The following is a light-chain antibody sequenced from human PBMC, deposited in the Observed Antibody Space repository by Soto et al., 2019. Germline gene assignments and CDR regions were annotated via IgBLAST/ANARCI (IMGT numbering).Light chain of an antibody. CDR2: DVS. J-gene: IGLJ1*01. V-gene: IGLV2-14*01. CDR3: SSYTTSNTRQIV. Sequence: QSVLTQPASVSGSPGQSITISCTGTSSDVGGYNYVSWYQQHPGKAPKLMIYDVSNRPSGVSNPFSGSKSGNTASLTISGLQPEDEADYYCSSYTTSNTRQIVCGTGTKVTVL. CDR1: SSDVGGYNY.